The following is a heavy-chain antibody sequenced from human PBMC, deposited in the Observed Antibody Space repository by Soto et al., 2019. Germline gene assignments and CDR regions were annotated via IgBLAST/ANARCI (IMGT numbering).Heavy chain of an antibody. CDR1: GGSISGGVHS. J-gene: IGHJ2*01. Sequence: QVQLQESGPGLVKPSETLSLTCTVSGGSISGGVHSWSWIRQPPGKGLEWIGHIFDSGSTYYNPSLQSRLTISVDTSKNQFSLRLSSVTDADTAVYYCAREIMPLTKDGYVDLWGRGTLVTVSS. CDR3: AREIMPLTKDGYVDL. V-gene: IGHV4-30-4*01. CDR2: IFDSGST. D-gene: IGHD4-17*01.